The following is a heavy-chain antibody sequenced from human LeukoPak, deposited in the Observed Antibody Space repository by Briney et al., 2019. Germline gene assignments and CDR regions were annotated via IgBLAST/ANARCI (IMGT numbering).Heavy chain of an antibody. CDR1: GFTFDDYA. V-gene: IGHV3-43D*04. J-gene: IGHJ4*02. Sequence: TGGSLRLSCAASGFTFDDYAMHWVRQAPGKGLEWVSLISWDGGSTYYADSVKGRFTISRDNSKNSLYLQMNSLRAEDTAVYYCARGITMIVVDIDYWGQGTLVTVSS. CDR3: ARGITMIVVDIDY. D-gene: IGHD3-22*01. CDR2: ISWDGGST.